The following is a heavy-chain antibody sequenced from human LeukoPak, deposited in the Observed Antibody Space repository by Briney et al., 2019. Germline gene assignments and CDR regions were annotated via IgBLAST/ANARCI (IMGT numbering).Heavy chain of an antibody. V-gene: IGHV4-39*01. D-gene: IGHD1-26*01. CDR2: IYDSGST. Sequence: SETLSLTCTVSGGSIRSSYYYWGWIRQPPGKGLEWIGSIYDSGSTYYNPSLKSRVTISVDTSKNQFSLKLSSVTAADTAVYYCASPPIGRWELPYFDYWGQGTLVTVSS. CDR3: ASPPIGRWELPYFDY. CDR1: GGSIRSSYYY. J-gene: IGHJ4*02.